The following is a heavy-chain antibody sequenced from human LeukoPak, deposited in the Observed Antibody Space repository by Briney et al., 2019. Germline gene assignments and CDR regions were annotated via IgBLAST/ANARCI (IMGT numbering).Heavy chain of an antibody. J-gene: IGHJ4*02. Sequence: GGSLRLSCAASGFAFSSSSMNWVRQAPGKGLEWVSYISSSSSTIYYADSVKGRFTISRDNAKYSLYLQLNSLRDEDTAVYYCGRGGVLGGRGTLAPVSS. CDR3: GRGGVL. D-gene: IGHD3-16*01. V-gene: IGHV3-48*02. CDR2: ISSSSSTI. CDR1: GFAFSSSS.